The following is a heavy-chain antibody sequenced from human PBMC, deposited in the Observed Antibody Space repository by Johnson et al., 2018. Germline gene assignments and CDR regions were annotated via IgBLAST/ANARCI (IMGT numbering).Heavy chain of an antibody. J-gene: IGHJ3*02. CDR2: IKHDGSET. V-gene: IGHV3-7*01. CDR1: GFTFSNYW. D-gene: IGHD2-15*01. CDR3: ARYCSGGSCCSPHGLDI. Sequence: VQLVESGGGLVQPGGSLRLSCVASGFTFSNYWMNWVRQAPGKGLELVANIKHDGSETTYVDSVKGRFTIARDDARNSLFLQMNSLVVEDTAVYLCARYCSGGSCCSPHGLDICGQGTMVT.